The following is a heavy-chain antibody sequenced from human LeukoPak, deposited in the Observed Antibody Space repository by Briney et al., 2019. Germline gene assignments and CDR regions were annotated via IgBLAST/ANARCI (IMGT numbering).Heavy chain of an antibody. CDR3: ARQYYDFWSGSVPPHWFDP. CDR2: IYYSGST. D-gene: IGHD3-3*01. V-gene: IGHV4-39*01. CDR1: GFTFSDYY. J-gene: IGHJ5*02. Sequence: PGGSLRLSCAASGFTFSDYYMSWIRQAPGKGLEWIGSIYYSGSTYYNPSLKSRVTISVDTSKNQFSLKLSSVTAADTAVYYCARQYYDFWSGSVPPHWFDPWGQGTLVTVSS.